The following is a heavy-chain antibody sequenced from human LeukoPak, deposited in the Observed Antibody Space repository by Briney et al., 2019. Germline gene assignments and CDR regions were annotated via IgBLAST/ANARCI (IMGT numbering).Heavy chain of an antibody. V-gene: IGHV4-39*02. CDR2: IYYSGST. Sequence: PSETPSLTCTVSGGPISSSSYYWGWIRQPPGKGLEWIGSIYYSGSTYYNPSLKSRVTISVDTSKNQFSLKLSSVTAADTAVYYCARDVELAPQWLDDAFDIWGQGTMVTVSS. J-gene: IGHJ3*02. CDR3: ARDVELAPQWLDDAFDI. CDR1: GGPISSSSYY. D-gene: IGHD6-19*01.